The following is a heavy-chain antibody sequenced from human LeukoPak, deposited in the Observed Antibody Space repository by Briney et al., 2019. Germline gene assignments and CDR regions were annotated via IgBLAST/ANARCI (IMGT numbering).Heavy chain of an antibody. J-gene: IGHJ5*02. Sequence: SETLSLTCTVSGYSISSGYYWGWIRQPAGKGLEWIGRLYTDGSTRYNPALKSRVTISVDKSKNQFSLKLSSVTAADTAVYYCARDYYDSSASINWFDLWGQGTLVTVSS. CDR1: GYSISSGYY. D-gene: IGHD3-22*01. CDR2: LYTDGST. CDR3: ARDYYDSSASINWFDL. V-gene: IGHV4-61*02.